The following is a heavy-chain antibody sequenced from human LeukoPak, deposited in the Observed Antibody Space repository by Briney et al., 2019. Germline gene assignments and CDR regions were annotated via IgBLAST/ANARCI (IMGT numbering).Heavy chain of an antibody. J-gene: IGHJ4*02. CDR2: IDKDGSKK. CDR1: GFTFSSYW. V-gene: IGHV3-7*01. D-gene: IGHD5-24*01. CDR3: ARDGIDGFIDF. Sequence: GGSLRLSCAASGFTFSSYWLSWVRQAPRKGLEWVANIDKDGSKKYYVDSVKGRFTISRGNAKNSLYLQMNSLRVEDTAVYYCARDGIDGFIDFWGQGTLVTVSS.